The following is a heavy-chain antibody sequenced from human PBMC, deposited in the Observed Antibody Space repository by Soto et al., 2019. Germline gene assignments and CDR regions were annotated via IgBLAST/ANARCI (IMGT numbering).Heavy chain of an antibody. D-gene: IGHD3-22*01. CDR2: IYYSGST. J-gene: IGHJ3*02. Sequence: QLQLQESGPGLVKPSETLSLTCTVSGGSISSSSYYWGWIRQPPGKGLEWIGSIYYSGSTYYNPSLKSRVTISVDTSKNQFSLKLSSVTAADTAVYYCARTWIVVGRGDAFDIWGQGTMVTVSS. CDR3: ARTWIVVGRGDAFDI. CDR1: GGSISSSSYY. V-gene: IGHV4-39*01.